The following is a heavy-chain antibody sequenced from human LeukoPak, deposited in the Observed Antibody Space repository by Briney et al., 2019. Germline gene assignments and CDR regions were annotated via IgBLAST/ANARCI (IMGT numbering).Heavy chain of an antibody. CDR1: GYTFTGYY. V-gene: IGHV1-2*02. CDR3: ARVTSEVPYYYDSSGQVLDY. D-gene: IGHD3-22*01. Sequence: ASVKVSCKASGYTFTGYYMHWVRQAPGQGLEWMGWINLNSGGTNYAQKFQGRVTMTRDTSISTAYMELSRLRSDDTAVYYCARVTSEVPYYYDSSGQVLDYWGQGTLVTVSS. J-gene: IGHJ4*02. CDR2: INLNSGGT.